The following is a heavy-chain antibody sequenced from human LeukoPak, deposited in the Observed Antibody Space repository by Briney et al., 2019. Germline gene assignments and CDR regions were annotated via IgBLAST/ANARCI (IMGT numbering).Heavy chain of an antibody. CDR2: ISYDGSNK. CDR1: RFTFSSYG. V-gene: IGHV3-30*13. Sequence: PGGSLRLSCAASRFTFSSYGMHWVRQAPGKGLEYVAFISYDGSNKYYADSVKGRFTISRDNSNNRLYLQMNSLRAEDTAVYYCAKGGSSGYYFPFDYWGQGTLVTVSS. D-gene: IGHD3-22*01. J-gene: IGHJ4*02. CDR3: AKGGSSGYYFPFDY.